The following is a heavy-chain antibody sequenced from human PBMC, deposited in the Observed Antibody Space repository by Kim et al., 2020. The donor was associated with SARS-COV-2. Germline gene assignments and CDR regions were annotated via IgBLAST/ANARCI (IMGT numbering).Heavy chain of an antibody. D-gene: IGHD4-17*01. V-gene: IGHV1-69*01. CDR2: A. Sequence: ANIAQKFQGRVTVTADESTSTAYMELGSLRSEDTAVYYCARSGYGDPFDYWGQGTLVTVSS. CDR3: ARSGYGDPFDY. J-gene: IGHJ4*02.